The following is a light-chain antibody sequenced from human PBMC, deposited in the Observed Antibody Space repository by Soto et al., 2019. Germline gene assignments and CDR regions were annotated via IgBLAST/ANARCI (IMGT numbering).Light chain of an antibody. CDR2: EGN. Sequence: QSALTQPASVSGSPGQSIAISCTGTSSDVGSSNLLSWYQQYPGKAPKLIIYEGNRRPSGISVRFSGSMSGNTASLTISGLQAEDEAEYYCCSFARAYTSDVFGTGTKLTVL. V-gene: IGLV2-23*01. J-gene: IGLJ1*01. CDR1: SSDVGSSNL. CDR3: CSFARAYTSDV.